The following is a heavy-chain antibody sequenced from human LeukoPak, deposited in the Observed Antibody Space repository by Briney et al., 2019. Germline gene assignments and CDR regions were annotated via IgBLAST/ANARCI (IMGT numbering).Heavy chain of an antibody. D-gene: IGHD5-18*01. J-gene: IGHJ4*02. CDR3: ARVDTAMATVPDY. Sequence: ASVKVSCKASGYTFTGYYMHWVRQAPGQGLEWMGWINPNSGGTNYAQKFQGRVTMTRDTSISTAYMELSRLSSDDTAVYYCARVDTAMATVPDYWGQGTLVTVSS. CDR2: INPNSGGT. V-gene: IGHV1-2*02. CDR1: GYTFTGYY.